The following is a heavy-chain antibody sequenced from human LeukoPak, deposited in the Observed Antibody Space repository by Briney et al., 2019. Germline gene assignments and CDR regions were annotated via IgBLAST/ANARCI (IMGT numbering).Heavy chain of an antibody. CDR2: ISYTGST. CDR1: GGSISSYY. Sequence: SETLSLTCTVSGGSISSYYVSWIRQPPGKGLEWIGYISYTGSTDYNPSLKSRVTISVDMSKNQFSLNLRSVTAADTAVFYCARVHRLVPGPFHIWGQGTMVSVSS. V-gene: IGHV4-59*01. CDR3: ARVHRLVPGPFHI. D-gene: IGHD6-6*01. J-gene: IGHJ3*02.